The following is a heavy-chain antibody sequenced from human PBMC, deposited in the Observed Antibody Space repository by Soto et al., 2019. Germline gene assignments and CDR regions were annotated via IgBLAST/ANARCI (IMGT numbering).Heavy chain of an antibody. CDR2: IFSNDEK. V-gene: IGHV2-26*01. CDR3: ARIGVSRRRYFVL. CDR1: GFSLSNARMG. Sequence: QVTLKESGPVLVKPTETLTLTCTVSGFSLSNARMGVSWIRQPPGKALEWLAHIFSNDEKSYSPSLKSRLTISDDTSKSQVVPTMTNLDPVDTDTYDGARIGVSRRRYFVLWGQGSLVTVS. D-gene: IGHD6-13*01. J-gene: IGHJ2*01.